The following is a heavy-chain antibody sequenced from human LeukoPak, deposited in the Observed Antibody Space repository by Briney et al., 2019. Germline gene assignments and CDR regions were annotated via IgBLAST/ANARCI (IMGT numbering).Heavy chain of an antibody. J-gene: IGHJ4*02. V-gene: IGHV1-18*01. Sequence: ASVKVSCKASGGTFSSYAISWVRQAPGQGLEWMGWISAYNGNTNYAQKFQGRVTMTTDTSTSTAYMELRSLRSDDTAVYYCARDVPYYDFWSGYPTPTDYWGQGTLVTVSS. CDR2: ISAYNGNT. CDR3: ARDVPYYDFWSGYPTPTDY. CDR1: GGTFSSYA. D-gene: IGHD3-3*01.